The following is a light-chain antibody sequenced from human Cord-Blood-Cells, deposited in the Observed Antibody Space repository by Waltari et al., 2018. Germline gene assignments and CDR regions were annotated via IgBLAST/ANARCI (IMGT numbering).Light chain of an antibody. CDR2: EGI. Sequence: QSALTQPASVSGSPGQSTTISCPGTSSDFGSYNLVSWYQQHPGKAPKLMIYEGIKRPSGVSNRFSGSKSGNTASLTISGLQAEDEADYYCCSYAGSSTWVFGGGTKLTVL. J-gene: IGLJ3*02. CDR1: SSDFGSYNL. CDR3: CSYAGSSTWV. V-gene: IGLV2-23*01.